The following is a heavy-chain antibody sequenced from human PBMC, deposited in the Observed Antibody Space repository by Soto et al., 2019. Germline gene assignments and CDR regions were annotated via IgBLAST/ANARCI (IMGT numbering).Heavy chain of an antibody. V-gene: IGHV3-7*03. CDR1: GFTFSSYW. Sequence: PGGSLRLSCAASGFTFSSYWMSWVRQAPGKGLEWVANIKQDGSEKYYVDSVKGRFTISRDNAKNSLYLQMNSLRAEDTAVYYCASSYYGSGSYSESYYYYYGMDVWGQGTTVTVSS. CDR2: IKQDGSEK. CDR3: ASSYYGSGSYSESYYYYYGMDV. J-gene: IGHJ6*02. D-gene: IGHD3-10*01.